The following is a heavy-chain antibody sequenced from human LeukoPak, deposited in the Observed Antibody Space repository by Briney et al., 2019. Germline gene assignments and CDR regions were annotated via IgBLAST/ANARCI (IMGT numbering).Heavy chain of an antibody. J-gene: IGHJ4*02. Sequence: GGSLRLSCAASGFTFSSYEMNWVRQAPGKGLEWVSYISSSGSTIYYADSVRGRFTISRDNAKNSLYLQMNSLRAEDTAVYYCARGVLPPLFDYWGQGTLVTVSS. CDR1: GFTFSSYE. CDR2: ISSSGSTI. D-gene: IGHD3-10*01. V-gene: IGHV3-48*03. CDR3: ARGVLPPLFDY.